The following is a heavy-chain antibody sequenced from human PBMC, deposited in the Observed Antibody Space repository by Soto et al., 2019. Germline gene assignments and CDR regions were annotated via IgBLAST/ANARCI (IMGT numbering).Heavy chain of an antibody. D-gene: IGHD6-19*01. CDR3: ASAGGLGAVAAVY. V-gene: IGHV4-30-2*01. CDR1: GGSISSGGYS. CDR2: ISHSGST. J-gene: IGHJ4*02. Sequence: QLQLQESGSGLVKPSQTLSLTCAVSGGSISSGGYSWSWIRQPPGKGLEWIGYISHSGSTYYNPSLKSRVTISVDRSKNPFSRKLSSVTAADTAVYYCASAGGLGAVAAVYWGQGTLVTVSS.